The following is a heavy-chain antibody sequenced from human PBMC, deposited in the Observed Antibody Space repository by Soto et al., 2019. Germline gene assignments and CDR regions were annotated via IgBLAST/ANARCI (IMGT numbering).Heavy chain of an antibody. J-gene: IGHJ4*02. CDR2: ISAYNGNT. D-gene: IGHD3-22*01. CDR3: ARARYYDSSGYFLTPFDY. Sequence: ASVKVSCKASGYTFTSYGISWVRQAPGQGLEWMGWISAYNGNTNYAQKLQGRVTMTTDTSTSTAYMELRSLRSDDTAVYYCARARYYDSSGYFLTPFDYWGQGTLVTVS. V-gene: IGHV1-18*04. CDR1: GYTFTSYG.